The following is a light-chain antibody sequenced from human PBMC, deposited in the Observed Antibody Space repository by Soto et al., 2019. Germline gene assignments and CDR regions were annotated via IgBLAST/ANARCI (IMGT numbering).Light chain of an antibody. CDR2: DVS. J-gene: IGLJ1*01. V-gene: IGLV2-14*01. CDR3: TTSTGTSINV. Sequence: QSVLTQPASVSGSPGQSIAISCTGTSSDVGGYKYVSWYQQHPGKAPKLVIYDVSNRPSGVSDRFSGSKSGNTASLTISGLQGEDGGIFSRTTSTGTSINVFGPGTK. CDR1: SSDVGGYKY.